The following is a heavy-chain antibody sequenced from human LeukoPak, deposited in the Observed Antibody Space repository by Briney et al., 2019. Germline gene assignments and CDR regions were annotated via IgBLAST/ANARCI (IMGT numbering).Heavy chain of an antibody. D-gene: IGHD6-19*01. Sequence: PGGSLRLSCAASGFTFDDYAMHWVRQAPGKGLEWVSGISWNSGSIGYADSVKGRFTISRDNAKNSLYLQMNSLRAEDTALYYCAKDRERGSSGWYVSFDYWGQGTLVTVSS. CDR2: ISWNSGSI. V-gene: IGHV3-9*01. CDR3: AKDRERGSSGWYVSFDY. CDR1: GFTFDDYA. J-gene: IGHJ4*02.